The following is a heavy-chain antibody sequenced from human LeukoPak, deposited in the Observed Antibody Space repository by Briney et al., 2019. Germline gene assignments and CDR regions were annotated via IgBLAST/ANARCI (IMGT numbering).Heavy chain of an antibody. CDR3: APQTMILVL. J-gene: IGHJ4*02. V-gene: IGHV3-7*01. Sequence: HPGGSLTLSCVASGITFNTHWVSWVRQAPGKGLEWVANIKEDGSKTDYVDSVKGRFTISRDNAKNSVFLQMSSLRAEDTAVYYCAPQTMILVLGGQGTLVTVSS. D-gene: IGHD3-22*01. CDR1: GITFNTHW. CDR2: IKEDGSKT.